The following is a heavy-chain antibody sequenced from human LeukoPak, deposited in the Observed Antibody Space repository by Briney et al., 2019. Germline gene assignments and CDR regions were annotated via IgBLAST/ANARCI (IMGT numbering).Heavy chain of an antibody. J-gene: IGHJ3*02. V-gene: IGHV3-30*09. CDR3: ARVAKATHSYAYGDDAFDI. Sequence: GGSLRLSCAASGFTFSTYSMHWVRQAPGKGLEWVALISYDGSNKYYADSVKGRFALSRDNSKNTLYLQMSSLRAEDTAVYYCARVAKATHSYAYGDDAFDIWGQGTMVTVSS. CDR2: ISYDGSNK. D-gene: IGHD5-18*01. CDR1: GFTFSTYS.